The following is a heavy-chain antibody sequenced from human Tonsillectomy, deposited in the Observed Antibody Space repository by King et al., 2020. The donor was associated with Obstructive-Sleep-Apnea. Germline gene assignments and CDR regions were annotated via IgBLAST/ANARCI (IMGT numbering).Heavy chain of an antibody. J-gene: IGHJ4*02. CDR3: VRMRTSCGGDCFDDY. CDR2: IHYSGST. CDR1: GGSMRDYY. Sequence: VQLQEAGPGLVKPSETLSLTCTVSGGSMRDYYCSGVRQPPGKGLEWIGYIHYSGSTNYNPSLKRRGTMSVDMSKNHFSLSLTSVTAADTAVYYCVRMRTSCGGDCFDDYWGQGSLVTVSS. V-gene: IGHV4-59*12. D-gene: IGHD2-21*02.